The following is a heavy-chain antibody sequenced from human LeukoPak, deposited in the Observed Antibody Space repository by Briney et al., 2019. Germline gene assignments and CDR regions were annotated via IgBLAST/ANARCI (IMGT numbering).Heavy chain of an antibody. CDR2: IIPIFGTA. D-gene: IGHD3-3*01. V-gene: IGHV1-69*13. CDR1: GGTFSSYA. Sequence: SVKVSCKASGGTFSSYAISWVRQAPGQGLEWMGGIIPIFGTANYAQKFQGRVTITADESTSTAYMELSSLRSEDTAVYYCARGFRIFGVVTGFDYWGQGTLVTVSS. CDR3: ARGFRIFGVVTGFDY. J-gene: IGHJ4*02.